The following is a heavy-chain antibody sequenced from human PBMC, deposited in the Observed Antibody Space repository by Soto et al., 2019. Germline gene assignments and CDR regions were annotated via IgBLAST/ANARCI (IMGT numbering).Heavy chain of an antibody. V-gene: IGHV3-23*01. CDR1: GFTFSNYA. D-gene: IGHD2-2*01. Sequence: GSLRLSCAASGFTFSNYAMTWVRQAPGKGLEWVSGISDSGGSTYYADSMKGRFTISRDNSKNTLYLQMNSLRAEDTAVYYCAKDRFVPQVPTFDYWGQGTQVTVSS. J-gene: IGHJ4*02. CDR3: AKDRFVPQVPTFDY. CDR2: ISDSGGST.